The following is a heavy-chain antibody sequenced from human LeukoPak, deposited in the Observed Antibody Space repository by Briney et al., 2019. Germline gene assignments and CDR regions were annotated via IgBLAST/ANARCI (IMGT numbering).Heavy chain of an antibody. V-gene: IGHV3-7*03. J-gene: IGHJ3*02. D-gene: IGHD6-19*01. CDR2: IKQDGNEK. CDR1: GFRFNTYW. CDR3: ARDIVLIAVAVRGSFDI. Sequence: QAGGSLRLSCAASGFRFNTYWMSWVRQAPGKGLVWVGNIKQDGNEKYYADSVKGRFTISRDNAKNSLYLQMNSLRAEDTALYYCARDIVLIAVAVRGSFDIWGQGTMVTVSS.